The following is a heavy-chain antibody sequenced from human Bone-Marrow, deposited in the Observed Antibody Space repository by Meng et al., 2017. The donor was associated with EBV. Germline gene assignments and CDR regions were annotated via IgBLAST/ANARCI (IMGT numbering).Heavy chain of an antibody. D-gene: IGHD3-10*01. Sequence: QVRVLHAGAEVKRPGSMVKASCRTSGGTFRSVAVSWVGQAPGQGLEWMGGLIPMVGAPHYAQKFQGRVTIIADESTSTHSMELNSLRSEDTAMYYCASESGRGFTPDYWGQGTLVTVSS. CDR3: ASESGRGFTPDY. J-gene: IGHJ4*02. CDR1: GGTFRSVA. V-gene: IGHV1-69*01. CDR2: LIPMVGAP.